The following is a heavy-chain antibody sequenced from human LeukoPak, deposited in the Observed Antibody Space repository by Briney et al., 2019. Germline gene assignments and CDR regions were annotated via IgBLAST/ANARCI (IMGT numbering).Heavy chain of an antibody. CDR2: IYSGGST. D-gene: IGHD3-16*01. Sequence: PGGSLRLSCAASGFTFSSYGMHWVRQAPGKGLEWVSVIYSGGSTYYADSVKGRFTISRDNAKNMVYLQMNSLRADDTAVYYCARGYTFGTLDYWGQGTLVTASS. J-gene: IGHJ4*02. V-gene: IGHV3-NL1*01. CDR1: GFTFSSYG. CDR3: ARGYTFGTLDY.